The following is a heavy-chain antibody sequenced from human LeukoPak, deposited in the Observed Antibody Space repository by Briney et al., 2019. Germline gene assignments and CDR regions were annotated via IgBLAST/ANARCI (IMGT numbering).Heavy chain of an antibody. J-gene: IGHJ4*02. CDR2: ISWNSGSI. V-gene: IGHV3-9*01. Sequence: GRSLRLSCAAPGFTFGGYAMHWVRQTPGKGLEWVSGISWNSGSIGYADSVKGRFTISRDNAKNSLYLQMNSLRAEDTALYYCAKDGYSGIAAAGLFDYWGQGTLVTVSS. CDR3: AKDGYSGIAAAGLFDY. D-gene: IGHD6-13*01. CDR1: GFTFGGYA.